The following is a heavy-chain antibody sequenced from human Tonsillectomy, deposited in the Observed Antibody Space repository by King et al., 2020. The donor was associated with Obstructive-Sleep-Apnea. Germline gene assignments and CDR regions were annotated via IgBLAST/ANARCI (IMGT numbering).Heavy chain of an antibody. V-gene: IGHV4-34*01. J-gene: IGHJ3*02. CDR3: ARWGLRFGESLLDAFDI. D-gene: IGHD3-10*01. CDR1: GGSFSGYY. CDR2: INHSGST. Sequence: VQLQQWGAELLKPSETLSLTCAVYGGSFSGYYWSWIRQPPGKGLEGIGEINHSGSTNYNPSLTSRVTISVDTSKNQFSLKLSSVTAADTAVYYCARWGLRFGESLLDAFDIWGQGTMVTVSS.